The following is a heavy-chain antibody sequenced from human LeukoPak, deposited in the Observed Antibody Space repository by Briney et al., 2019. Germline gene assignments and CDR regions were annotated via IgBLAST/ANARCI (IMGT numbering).Heavy chain of an antibody. D-gene: IGHD3-10*01. CDR2: IKQDGSEK. CDR1: GFTFSSYW. V-gene: IGHV3-7*01. CDR3: ARVVGSVAFDI. J-gene: IGHJ3*02. Sequence: GGSLRLSCAASGFTFSSYWMSWVRQAPGKGLEWVANIKQDGSEKYHVDSVKGRFTISRDNAKNSLYLQMNSLRAEDTAVYYCARVVGSVAFDIWGQGTMVTVSS.